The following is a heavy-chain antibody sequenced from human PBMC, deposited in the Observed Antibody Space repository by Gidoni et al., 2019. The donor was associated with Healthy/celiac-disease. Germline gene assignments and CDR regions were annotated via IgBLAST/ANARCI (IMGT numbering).Heavy chain of an antibody. V-gene: IGHV3-30*18. D-gene: IGHD6-19*01. J-gene: IGHJ4*02. CDR3: AKDGVAVAGTGVFDY. CDR1: GFTFSSYG. CDR2: ISYDGSNK. Sequence: QVQLVESGGGVVQPGRSLRLSCAASGFTFSSYGMHWVRQAPGKGLEWVAVISYDGSNKYYADSVKGRFTISRDNSKNTLYLQMNSLRAEDTAVYYCAKDGVAVAGTGVFDYWGQGTLVTVSS.